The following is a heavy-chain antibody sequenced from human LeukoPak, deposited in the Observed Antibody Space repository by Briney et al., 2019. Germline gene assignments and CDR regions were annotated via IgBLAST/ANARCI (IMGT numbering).Heavy chain of an antibody. J-gene: IGHJ4*02. CDR3: VRDLGGRSGH. CDR1: GFTVSSNY. D-gene: IGHD1-26*01. CDR2: ISSSSSYI. Sequence: PGGSLRLSCAASGFTVSSNYMSWVRQAPGKGLEWVSSISSSSSYIYYADSVKGRFTISRDNAKNSLYLQMNSLRAEDTAVYYCVRDLGGRSGHWGQGTLVTVSS. V-gene: IGHV3-21*01.